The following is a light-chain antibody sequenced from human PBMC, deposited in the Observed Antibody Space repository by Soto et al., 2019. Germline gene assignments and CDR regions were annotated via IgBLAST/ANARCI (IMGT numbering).Light chain of an antibody. J-gene: IGLJ1*01. CDR1: SSDVGGYNY. Sequence: QSVLTQPASVSGSPGQSITITYTGTSSDVGGYNYVSWHQQRPGKAPKVMIYEVSNRPSGVSNRFSGSKSGNTASLTISGLQAEDEADYYCSSYTSSSTLGVFGTGTKVTVL. CDR3: SSYTSSSTLGV. CDR2: EVS. V-gene: IGLV2-14*01.